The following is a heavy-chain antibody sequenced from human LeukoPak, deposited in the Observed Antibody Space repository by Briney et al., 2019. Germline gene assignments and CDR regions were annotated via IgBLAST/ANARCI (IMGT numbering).Heavy chain of an antibody. V-gene: IGHV4-34*01. CDR1: GGSFSGYY. CDR3: ARSYYDILAGYSNWFDP. D-gene: IGHD3-9*01. J-gene: IGHJ5*02. Sequence: SETLSLTCAVYGGSFSGYYWSWIRQPPGKGLEWIGEINHSGSTNYNPSLKSRVTISVDTSKNQFSLKLSSVTAADTAVYYCARSYYDILAGYSNWFDPWGQGTLVTVSS. CDR2: INHSGST.